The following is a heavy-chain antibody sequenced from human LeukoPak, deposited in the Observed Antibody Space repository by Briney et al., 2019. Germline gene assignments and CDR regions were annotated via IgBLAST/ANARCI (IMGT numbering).Heavy chain of an antibody. Sequence: SVKVSCKASGGTFSSYAISWVRQAPGQGLEWMGRIIPILGIVNYAQKFQGRVTVTADKSTSTAYMELSSLRSDDTAVYYCARGCRSITCYTSGFDYWGQGTLVTVSS. J-gene: IGHJ4*02. CDR2: IIPILGIV. V-gene: IGHV1-69*04. D-gene: IGHD2-2*02. CDR1: GGTFSSYA. CDR3: ARGCRSITCYTSGFDY.